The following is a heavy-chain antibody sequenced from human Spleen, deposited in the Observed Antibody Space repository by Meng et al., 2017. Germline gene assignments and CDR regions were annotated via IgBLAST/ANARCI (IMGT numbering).Heavy chain of an antibody. Sequence: EVQLLESGGGLVQPGGSLRLSCAASGFTFSSYAMTWVRQAPGKGLEWVSVIGNSGDSTYYADSVKGRFTISRDNSKNTVYLEMNSLRAEDTAVYYCAKGGGGSSYSACDYWGQGTLVTVSS. D-gene: IGHD2-15*01. V-gene: IGHV3-23*01. CDR3: AKGGGGSSYSACDY. CDR1: GFTFSSYA. J-gene: IGHJ4*02. CDR2: IGNSGDST.